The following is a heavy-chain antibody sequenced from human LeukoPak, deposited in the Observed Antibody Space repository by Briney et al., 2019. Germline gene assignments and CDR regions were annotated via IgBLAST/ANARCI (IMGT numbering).Heavy chain of an antibody. J-gene: IGHJ6*04. D-gene: IGHD1-14*01. CDR1: GFTFSDYP. CDR3: ARSPGFPFGQMDV. Sequence: PGGSLRLSCAASGFTFSDYPMYWVRQAPGKGLEWVAVISYDASNDFYGYSVRVRFTISRDNAQNTVYLQMHSLKAEDTAVYYCARSPGFPFGQMDVWGKGTMVIVSS. V-gene: IGHV3-30*04. CDR2: ISYDASND.